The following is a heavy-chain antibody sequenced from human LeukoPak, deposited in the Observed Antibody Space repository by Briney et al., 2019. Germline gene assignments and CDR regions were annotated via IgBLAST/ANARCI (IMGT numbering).Heavy chain of an antibody. J-gene: IGHJ4*02. V-gene: IGHV1-2*02. D-gene: IGHD2-15*01. CDR2: TNPTTGGT. CDR3: ARPLYCRDGSCYSLDY. Sequence: ASVKVSCKTSGYTFTGYYMHWVRQAPGQGLEWMGWTNPTTGGTNSTQKFQGRVTMTRDTSISTTYMELSRLKSDDTAVYYCARPLYCRDGSCYSLDYWGQGTLVTVSS. CDR1: GYTFTGYY.